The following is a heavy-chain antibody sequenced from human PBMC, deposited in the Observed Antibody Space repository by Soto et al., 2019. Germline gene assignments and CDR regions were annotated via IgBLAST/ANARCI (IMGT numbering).Heavy chain of an antibody. CDR2: INRSGGT. CDR1: GGSFSTHY. CDR3: AREGPPAGTFVYDYYMDV. V-gene: IGHV4-34*01. J-gene: IGHJ6*03. D-gene: IGHD6-19*01. Sequence: QVQLQQWGAGLLKPSETLSLTCAVYGGSFSTHYWSWIRQPPGKGLEWIGEINRSGGTNYNPSLKSRVTISKDASKNQCSLTLSSVTAADTAVYYCAREGPPAGTFVYDYYMDVWGKGTPVTVSS.